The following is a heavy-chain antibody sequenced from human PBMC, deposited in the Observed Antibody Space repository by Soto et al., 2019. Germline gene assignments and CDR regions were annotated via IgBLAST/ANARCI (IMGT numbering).Heavy chain of an antibody. CDR2: ISSSSGTI. D-gene: IGHD2-21*02. CDR3: ARVKVVTATDF. V-gene: IGHV3-48*02. CDR1: GFTFISCS. J-gene: IGHJ4*02. Sequence: HPRRYLRLSCAASGFTFISCSINSFRQAPGKGLEWVSYISSSSGTIYYADSVKGRFTISRDNAKNALYVQMHSLRDGDTAVYYCARVKVVTATDFWGQGTLVTVSS.